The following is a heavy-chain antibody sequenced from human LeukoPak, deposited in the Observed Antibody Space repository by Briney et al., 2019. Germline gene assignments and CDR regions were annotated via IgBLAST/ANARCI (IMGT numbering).Heavy chain of an antibody. CDR1: GFTFSGSA. V-gene: IGHV3-73*01. Sequence: GGSLRLSCAASGFTFSGSAMHWVRQASGKGLEWVGRIRSKANSYATAYAASVKGRFTISRDDSKNTAYLQMNSLKTEDTAVYYCTGLHSSGWYNWFDPWGQGTLVTVSS. D-gene: IGHD6-19*01. CDR2: IRSKANSYAT. CDR3: TGLHSSGWYNWFDP. J-gene: IGHJ5*02.